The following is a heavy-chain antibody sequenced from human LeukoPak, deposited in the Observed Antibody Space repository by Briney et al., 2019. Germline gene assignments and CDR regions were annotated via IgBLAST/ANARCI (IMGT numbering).Heavy chain of an antibody. CDR2: IWYDGSKI. CDR1: GVTLSPYG. CDR3: VRDPYEAY. Sequence: GGSLRLSCAASGVTLSPYGMHWVRQAPGKGLEWMAVIWYDGSKIFYADSVKGRFTISRDNSKNTVYLQMNSLRAEDTAVYYCVRDPYEAYWGQGTLVTVSS. J-gene: IGHJ4*02. V-gene: IGHV3-33*08. D-gene: IGHD5-12*01.